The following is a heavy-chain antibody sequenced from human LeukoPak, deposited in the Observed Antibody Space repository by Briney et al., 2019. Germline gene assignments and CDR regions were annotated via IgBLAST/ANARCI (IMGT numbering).Heavy chain of an antibody. CDR1: GFTFSSYS. Sequence: GGSLRLSCAASGFTFSSYSMNWVRQAPGKGLEWVSSISSSSSYIYYADSVKGRFTISRDNAKNSLYLQMNSLRAEDTAVYYCARGPYSGYDLNYWGQGTLVTVSS. D-gene: IGHD5-12*01. J-gene: IGHJ4*02. V-gene: IGHV3-21*01. CDR2: ISSSSSYI. CDR3: ARGPYSGYDLNY.